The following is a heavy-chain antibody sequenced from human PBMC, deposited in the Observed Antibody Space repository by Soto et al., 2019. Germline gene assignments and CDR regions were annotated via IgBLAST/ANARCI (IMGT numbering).Heavy chain of an antibody. CDR2: MNPNTGNT. CDR1: GYTFTSSD. Sequence: QVQLVQSGAEVKKPGASMKVSCKTSGYTFTSSDINWVRQATGQGLEWMGWMNPNTGNTGYAQKFQGRITLTRSTSISTAYLELSSLNSDDSAVYYCARGASPWGQGTLVTVSS. J-gene: IGHJ5*02. CDR3: ARGASP. V-gene: IGHV1-8*01.